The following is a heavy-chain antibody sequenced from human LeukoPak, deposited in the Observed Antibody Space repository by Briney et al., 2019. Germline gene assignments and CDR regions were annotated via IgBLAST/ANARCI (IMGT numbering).Heavy chain of an antibody. CDR1: GFTFSSYT. CDR2: ISPNGGST. V-gene: IGHV3-64D*09. Sequence: GGSLRPSCSASGFTFSSYTMHWVRQAPGKGLEYVSAISPNGGSTYYGDSVKGRFTISRDNSKKTLYLQMSSLRAEDTAVYYCVKTIAVAGNFDYWGQGTLVTVS. D-gene: IGHD6-13*01. J-gene: IGHJ4*02. CDR3: VKTIAVAGNFDY.